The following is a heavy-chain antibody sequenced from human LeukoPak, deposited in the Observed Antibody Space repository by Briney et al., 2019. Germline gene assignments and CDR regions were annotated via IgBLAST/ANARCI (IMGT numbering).Heavy chain of an antibody. CDR2: IYYSGST. CDR3: ARGRGYAGY. CDR1: GGSISSSSYY. D-gene: IGHD5-12*01. J-gene: IGHJ4*02. V-gene: IGHV4-39*01. Sequence: PSETLSLTCTVSGGSISSSSYYWGWIRQPPGKGLEWIGSIYYSGSTYYNPSLKSRVTISVDTSKNQFSLKLSSVTAADTAAYYCARGRGYAGYWGQGTLVTVSS.